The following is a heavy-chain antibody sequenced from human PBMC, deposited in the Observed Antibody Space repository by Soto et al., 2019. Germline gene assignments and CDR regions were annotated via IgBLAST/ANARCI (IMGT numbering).Heavy chain of an antibody. V-gene: IGHV4-59*08. Sequence: SSETLSLTCTVSGGSISSYYWSWIRQPPGKGLEWIGYIYYSGSTNYNPSLKSRVTISVDTSKNQFSLKLSSVTAADTAVYYCASGGQQLVLNWFDPWGQGTLVTVSS. CDR1: GGSISSYY. CDR3: ASGGQQLVLNWFDP. CDR2: IYYSGST. D-gene: IGHD6-13*01. J-gene: IGHJ5*02.